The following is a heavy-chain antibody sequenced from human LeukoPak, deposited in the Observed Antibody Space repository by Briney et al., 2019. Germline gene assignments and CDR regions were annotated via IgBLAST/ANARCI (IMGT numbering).Heavy chain of an antibody. CDR2: ISGSSRAI. J-gene: IGHJ6*02. V-gene: IGHV3-48*01. CDR1: GFTFSSYC. D-gene: IGHD2-2*01. Sequence: GGSLRLFCAASGFTFSSYCMNWVRKAPGKGLEGVQCISGSSRAIYYADSVGDRFTISRHNAKNSLYLQMNSLRAEDTAVYYCARMPRCSSTSCYLLGHGYYYYGMDVWGQGTTVTVSS. CDR3: ARMPRCSSTSCYLLGHGYYYYGMDV.